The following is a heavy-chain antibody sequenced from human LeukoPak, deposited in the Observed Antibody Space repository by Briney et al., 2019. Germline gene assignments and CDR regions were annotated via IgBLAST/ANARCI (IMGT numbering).Heavy chain of an antibody. V-gene: IGHV3-49*04. J-gene: IGHJ6*02. CDR1: GFTFGDHA. Sequence: GGSLRLSCTGSGFTFGDHAMSWVRQAPGKGLEWVGFIRSKAYRGTTEYAASVKGRFTISRDDSASIAYQQMNSLRTEDTAVYYCARGPIQLWIHNAMDVWGQGTTVTVSS. D-gene: IGHD5-18*01. CDR3: ARGPIQLWIHNAMDV. CDR2: IRSKAYRGTT.